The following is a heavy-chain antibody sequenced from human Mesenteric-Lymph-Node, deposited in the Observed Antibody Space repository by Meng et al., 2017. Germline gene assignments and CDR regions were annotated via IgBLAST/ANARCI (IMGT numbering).Heavy chain of an antibody. Sequence: GRGLVQHSQPLSLPRTVSGGSIICGTYYWCWIRQLSVKGLEWIAYIHYSGTAYYSPSLKSRVTISVDTSKNQLPLKLSSMTAADTAVYYCARYVFDSSSLYSNWFDPWGQGTLVTVSS. CDR2: IHYSGTA. CDR3: ARYVFDSSSLYSNWFDP. D-gene: IGHD3-22*01. V-gene: IGHV4-31*03. J-gene: IGHJ5*02. CDR1: GGSIICGTYY.